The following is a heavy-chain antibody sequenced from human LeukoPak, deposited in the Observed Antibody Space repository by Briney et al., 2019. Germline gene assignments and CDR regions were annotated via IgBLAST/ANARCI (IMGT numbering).Heavy chain of an antibody. CDR3: ARHETGQYDYFRGSSPPNYFDY. Sequence: SETLSLTCTVSGGSISSSSYYWGWIRQPPGKGLEWIGSIYYSGSTYYNPSLKSRVTISVDTSKNQFSLKLRSATAADTGVYHCARHETGQYDYFRGSSPPNYFDYWGQGTVLTVSS. CDR2: IYYSGST. CDR1: GGSISSSSYY. J-gene: IGHJ4*02. V-gene: IGHV4-39*01. D-gene: IGHD3-16*01.